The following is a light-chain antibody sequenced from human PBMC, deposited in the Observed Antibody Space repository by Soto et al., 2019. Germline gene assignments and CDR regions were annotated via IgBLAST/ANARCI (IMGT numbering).Light chain of an antibody. CDR3: QQYNGYSRT. J-gene: IGKJ1*01. CDR1: QSISRL. V-gene: IGKV1-5*03. Sequence: DIQMTQSPSTPSASIGDRVTITCRASQSISRLLAWYQQKSGTAPKLLIYKASTLQSGVPPRFSGSGSGTEFTLTISSLQPDDFATYYCQQYNGYSRTFGQGTKVDIK. CDR2: KAS.